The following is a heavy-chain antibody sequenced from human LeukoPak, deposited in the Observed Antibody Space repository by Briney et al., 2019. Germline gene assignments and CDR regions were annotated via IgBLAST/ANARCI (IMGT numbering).Heavy chain of an antibody. CDR2: IWYDGSQR. D-gene: IGHD1-14*01. V-gene: IGHV3-33*01. CDR3: ATSSPRNYFDH. CDR1: GFIFSTYG. J-gene: IGHJ4*02. Sequence: GGSLRLSCVASGFIFSTYGLHWVRQSPGRGLEWVAVIWYDGSQRYYADSVKGRFTISRDVSQNTIYLQMDSLRAEDTAVYYCATSSPRNYFDHWGQGTLVTVSS.